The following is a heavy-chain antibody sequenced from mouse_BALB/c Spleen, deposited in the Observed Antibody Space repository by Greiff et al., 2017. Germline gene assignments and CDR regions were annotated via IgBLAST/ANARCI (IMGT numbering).Heavy chain of an antibody. J-gene: IGHJ3*01. D-gene: IGHD4-1*02. CDR1: GFTFSSYD. Sequence: EVHLVESGGGLVKPGGSLKLSCAASGFTFSSYDMSWVRQTPEKRLEWVAYISSGGGSTYYPDTVKGRFTISRDNAKNTLYLQMSSLKSEDTAMYYCARHDLQLGPWFAYWGQGTLVTVSA. V-gene: IGHV5-12-1*01. CDR2: ISSGGGST. CDR3: ARHDLQLGPWFAY.